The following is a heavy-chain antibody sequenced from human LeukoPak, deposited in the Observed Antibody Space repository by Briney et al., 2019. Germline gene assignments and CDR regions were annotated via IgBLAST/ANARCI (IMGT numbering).Heavy chain of an antibody. Sequence: GSLRLSCAASGFTFSSYWMHWVRQAPGKGLVWVSRINSDGSTTSYADSVKGRFTISRDNAKNTLFLQMNGLRVEDTAAYYCAKRLGDYWGQGTLVTVSS. V-gene: IGHV3-74*01. CDR2: INSDGSTT. CDR1: GFTFSSYW. CDR3: AKRLGDY. J-gene: IGHJ4*02. D-gene: IGHD3-16*01.